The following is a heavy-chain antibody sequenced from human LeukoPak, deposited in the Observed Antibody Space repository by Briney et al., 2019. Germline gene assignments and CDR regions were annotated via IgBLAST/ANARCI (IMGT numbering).Heavy chain of an antibody. V-gene: IGHV4-59*01. CDR2: IYYIGSTNY. Sequence: SETLSLTCTVSGGSISSYYWSWIRRPPGKGLEWIGYIYYIGSTNYNYNPSLKSRVTISVDTSKNQFSLKLSSVTAADTAVYYCARGEGWFDPWGQGTLVTVSS. J-gene: IGHJ5*02. CDR3: ARGEGWFDP. CDR1: GGSISSYY.